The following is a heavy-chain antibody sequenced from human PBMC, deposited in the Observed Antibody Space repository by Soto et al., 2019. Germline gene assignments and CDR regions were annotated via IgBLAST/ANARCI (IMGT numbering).Heavy chain of an antibody. D-gene: IGHD2-21*02. CDR3: TMRDEVTSYYINH. CDR2: ICYSGTT. CDR1: GGSFSSINYC. J-gene: IGHJ4*02. V-gene: IGHV4-39*01. Sequence: QLQLQESGPGLVKPSETLSLACAVSGGSFSSINYCWGWIRQPPGEGLEWIATICYSGTTYFNPSLKSRVTTSVDTSKNQFSLKLSSVTAADTAAYFCTMRDEVTSYYINHWGRGTLVTVSS.